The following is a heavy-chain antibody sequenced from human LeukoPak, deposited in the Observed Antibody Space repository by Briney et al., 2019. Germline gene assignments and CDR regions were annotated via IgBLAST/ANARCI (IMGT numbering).Heavy chain of an antibody. CDR3: AREKKSMIVVGLFDY. J-gene: IGHJ4*02. CDR2: ISYDGSNK. V-gene: IGHV3-30-3*01. CDR1: GFTFSSYW. Sequence: GGSLRLSCAASGFTFSSYWMSWVRQAPGKGLEWVAVISYDGSNKYYADSVKGRFTISRDNSKNTLYLQMNSLRAEDTAVYYCAREKKSMIVVGLFDYWGQGTLVTVSS. D-gene: IGHD3-22*01.